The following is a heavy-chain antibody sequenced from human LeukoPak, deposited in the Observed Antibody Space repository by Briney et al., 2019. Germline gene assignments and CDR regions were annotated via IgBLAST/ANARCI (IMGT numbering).Heavy chain of an antibody. CDR3: AGGGYIVGATTSDYFDY. Sequence: ASVKVSCKASGYTFTSYDINWVRQATGQGLEWMGWMNPNSGNTGYAQKFQGRVTMTRNTSISTAYMELSSLRSEDTAVYYCAGGGYIVGATTSDYFDYWGQGTLVTVSS. J-gene: IGHJ4*02. D-gene: IGHD1-26*01. V-gene: IGHV1-8*01. CDR1: GYTFTSYD. CDR2: MNPNSGNT.